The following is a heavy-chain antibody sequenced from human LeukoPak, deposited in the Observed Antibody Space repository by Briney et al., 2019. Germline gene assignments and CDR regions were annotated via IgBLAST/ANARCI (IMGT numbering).Heavy chain of an antibody. D-gene: IGHD2-21*02. J-gene: IGHJ4*02. CDR1: AFTFSIYA. CDR3: AKDAYPQVTAILPLYYFDY. Sequence: QPGGSLRLSCAASAFTFSIYAMSWVRQAPGKGLGWVSTISGSGGSTHYADSVKGRFTISRDNSKNTLYLQMNSLRAEDTAVYYCAKDAYPQVTAILPLYYFDYWGQGTLVTVSS. V-gene: IGHV3-23*01. CDR2: ISGSGGST.